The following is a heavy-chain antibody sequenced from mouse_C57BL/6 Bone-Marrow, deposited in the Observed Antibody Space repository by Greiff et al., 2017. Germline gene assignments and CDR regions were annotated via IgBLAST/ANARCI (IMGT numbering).Heavy chain of an antibody. J-gene: IGHJ4*01. CDR3: ARGGFYYSNLYAMDY. CDR2: INPSNGGT. CDR1: GYTFTSYW. Sequence: QVQLQQPGTELVKPGASVKLSCKASGYTFTSYWMHWVKQRPGQGLEWIGNINPSNGGTNYNEKFKSKATLTVDKSASTAYMQLSSLTSEDSAVYYCARGGFYYSNLYAMDYWGQGTSVTVSS. D-gene: IGHD2-5*01. V-gene: IGHV1-53*01.